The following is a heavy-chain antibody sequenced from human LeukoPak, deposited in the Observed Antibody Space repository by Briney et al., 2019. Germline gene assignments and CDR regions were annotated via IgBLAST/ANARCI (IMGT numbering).Heavy chain of an antibody. V-gene: IGHV3-9*01. D-gene: IGHD3-22*01. J-gene: IGHJ3*02. CDR1: GFTFDDYA. CDR3: AKAYYYDSSGYYSLGAFDI. Sequence: GRSLRLSCAASGFTFDDYAMHWVRQAPGKGLEWVSGISWNSGSIGYADSVKGRFTISRDNAKNSLYLQMNSLRAEGTALYYCAKAYYYDSSGYYSLGAFDIWGQGTMVTVSS. CDR2: ISWNSGSI.